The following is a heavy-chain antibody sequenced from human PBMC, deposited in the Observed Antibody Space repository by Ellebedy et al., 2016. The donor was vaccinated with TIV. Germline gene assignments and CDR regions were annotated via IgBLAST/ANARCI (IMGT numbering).Heavy chain of an antibody. CDR2: INHSGST. Sequence: MPSETLSLTCAVYGGSFSGYYWSWIRQPPGKGLEWIGEINHSGSTNYNPSLKSRVTISVDTSKNQLSLKLSSVTAADTAVYYCATGPNQDFFDYWGQGTLVTVSS. J-gene: IGHJ4*02. CDR3: ATGPNQDFFDY. CDR1: GGSFSGYY. V-gene: IGHV4-34*01. D-gene: IGHD1-14*01.